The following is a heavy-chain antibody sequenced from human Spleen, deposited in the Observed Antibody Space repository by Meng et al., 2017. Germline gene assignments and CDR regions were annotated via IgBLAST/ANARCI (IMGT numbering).Heavy chain of an antibody. D-gene: IGHD2-15*01. CDR2: IYQGGSP. CDR3: KTYSSGGGGLGS. V-gene: IGHV4-30-4*01. J-gene: IGHJ5*02. Sequence: QVQLQESGPGLVKPSQTLSLTCTVSGDSISSDYFWSWIGQPPGKGLEWIGYIYQGGSPAHTPSLRGRVTISVDTSKNQFPLKLGSVTAAATAVYYCKTYSSGGGGLGSWGQGTLVTVSS. CDR1: GDSISSDYF.